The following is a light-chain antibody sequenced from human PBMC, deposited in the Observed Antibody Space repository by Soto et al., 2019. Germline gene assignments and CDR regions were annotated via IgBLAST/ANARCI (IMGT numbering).Light chain of an antibody. V-gene: IGKV1-17*01. Sequence: DIPMTQAPSSLSASVGERITITCRTSESIRNDLGWYQQKPGKAPKRLIYAASTLQNGVPSRFSGSGSGTEFTLTISSRQPEDFATYYCQHHNSYLALTFGGGTKVEIK. CDR2: AAS. CDR1: ESIRND. J-gene: IGKJ4*01. CDR3: QHHNSYLALT.